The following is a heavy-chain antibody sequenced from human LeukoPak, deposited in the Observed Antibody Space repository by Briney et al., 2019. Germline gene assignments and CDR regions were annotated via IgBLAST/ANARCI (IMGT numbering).Heavy chain of an antibody. Sequence: SETLSLTCAVYGGSFSGYYWSWIRQPPGKGLEWIGEINHSGSTNYNPSLKSRVTISVDTSKNQFSLKLSSVTAADTAVYYCARGITMIAVVIHDWYFDLWGRGTLVTVSS. CDR2: INHSGST. CDR1: GGSFSGYY. CDR3: ARGITMIAVVIHDWYFDL. J-gene: IGHJ2*01. D-gene: IGHD3-22*01. V-gene: IGHV4-34*01.